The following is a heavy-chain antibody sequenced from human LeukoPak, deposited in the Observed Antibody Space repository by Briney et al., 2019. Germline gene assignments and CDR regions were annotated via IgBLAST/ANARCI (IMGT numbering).Heavy chain of an antibody. CDR2: ISGGAIST. V-gene: IGHV3-23*01. Sequence: GGSLRLSCAASGFTFINYAMSWVRQAPGKGVEWVSGISGGAISTYYAGSVKGRFTISRDNSKNTLYLQMNSLRAEDTAIYDCAKEWATLVRGADYWGQGTLVTVSS. J-gene: IGHJ4*02. D-gene: IGHD3-10*01. CDR1: GFTFINYA. CDR3: AKEWATLVRGADY.